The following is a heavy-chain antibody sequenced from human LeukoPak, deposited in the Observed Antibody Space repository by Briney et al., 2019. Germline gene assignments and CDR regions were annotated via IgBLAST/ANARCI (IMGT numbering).Heavy chain of an antibody. J-gene: IGHJ4*02. CDR3: VRAQYSSSWDKIYYFDY. D-gene: IGHD6-13*01. Sequence: SETLSLTCTVSGGSISSYYWSWIRQPPGKGLEWIGYIYYSGSTNYNPSLKSRVTISVDTSKNQLSLKMSSVTAEDTAVYSCVRAQYSSSWDKIYYFDYWGQGTLVTVSS. V-gene: IGHV4-59*01. CDR1: GGSISSYY. CDR2: IYYSGST.